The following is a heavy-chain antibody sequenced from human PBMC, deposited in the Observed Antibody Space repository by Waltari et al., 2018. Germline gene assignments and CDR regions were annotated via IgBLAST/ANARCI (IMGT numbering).Heavy chain of an antibody. CDR2: ISRSSSTI. CDR3: AREGAYYDILTGPFDY. V-gene: IGHV3-48*04. J-gene: IGHJ4*02. Sequence: EVQLVESGGGLVQPGGSLRLSCAASGFTFSSYSMNWVRQAPGKGLEWVSYISRSSSTIYYADAVKGRFTITRDNAKNSLYLQMNSLRAEDTAVYYCAREGAYYDILTGPFDYWGQGTLVTVSS. CDR1: GFTFSSYS. D-gene: IGHD3-9*01.